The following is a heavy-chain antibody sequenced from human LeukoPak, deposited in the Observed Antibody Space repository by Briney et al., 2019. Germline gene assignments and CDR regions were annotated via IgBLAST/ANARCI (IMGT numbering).Heavy chain of an antibody. D-gene: IGHD3-16*01. V-gene: IGHV3-21*01. CDR2: ISSSSSYI. J-gene: IGHJ3*02. CDR1: GFTFSSYA. Sequence: GGSLRLSCAASGFTFSSYAMSWVRQAPGKGLEWVSSISSSSSYIYYADSVKGRFTISRDNAKNSLYLQMNSLRAEDTAVYYCASEQRGGAFDIWGQGTMVTVSS. CDR3: ASEQRGGAFDI.